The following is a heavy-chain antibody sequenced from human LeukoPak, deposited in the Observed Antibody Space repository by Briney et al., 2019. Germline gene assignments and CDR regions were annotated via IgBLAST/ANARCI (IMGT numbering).Heavy chain of an antibody. CDR1: GGSINSYY. D-gene: IGHD6-6*01. CDR3: ARDKRNLECSSSSGLYYYYMGV. Sequence: SETLSLTCTVSGGSINSYYWSWIRQPPGKGLEWIGYIYYPGRTNYNPSLESRLTISVDTSKNQFSLKLTSVTAADTAVYYCARDKRNLECSSSSGLYYYYMGVWGKGTTVTVSS. CDR2: IYYPGRT. V-gene: IGHV4-59*01. J-gene: IGHJ6*03.